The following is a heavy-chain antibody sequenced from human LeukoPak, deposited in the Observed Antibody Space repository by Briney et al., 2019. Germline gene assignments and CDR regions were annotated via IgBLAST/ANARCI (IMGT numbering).Heavy chain of an antibody. J-gene: IGHJ4*02. CDR2: ISGSGGST. CDR1: GFTFSSYA. Sequence: GGSLRLSCAASGFTFSSYAMSWVRQAPGKGLEWVSAISGSGGSTYYADSVKGRFTISRDNSKNTLYLQMNSLRAEGTAVYYCAKDFVPRYSYGEYWGQGTLVTVSS. D-gene: IGHD5-18*01. V-gene: IGHV3-23*01. CDR3: AKDFVPRYSYGEY.